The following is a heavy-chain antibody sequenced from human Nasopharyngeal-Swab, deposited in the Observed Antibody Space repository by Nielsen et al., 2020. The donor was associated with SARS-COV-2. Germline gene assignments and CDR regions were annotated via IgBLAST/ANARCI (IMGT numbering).Heavy chain of an antibody. CDR3: AGSEKYYYGSGSY. CDR2: ISSSSSYK. D-gene: IGHD3-10*01. V-gene: IGHV3-21*01. CDR1: GFTFSSYS. Sequence: GESLKISCAASGFTFSSYSMNWVRQAPGKGLEWVSSISSSSSYKYYADSVKGRFTITRDNSKNTLYLQMNSLRAEDTAVYYCAGSEKYYYGSGSYWGQGTLVTVSS. J-gene: IGHJ4*02.